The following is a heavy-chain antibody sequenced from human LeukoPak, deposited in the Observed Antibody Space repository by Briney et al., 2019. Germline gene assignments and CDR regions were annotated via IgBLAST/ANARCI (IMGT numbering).Heavy chain of an antibody. D-gene: IGHD6-13*01. CDR3: ARGEYSSSWDHYYFDY. Sequence: ASVKVSCKASGYTFTGYYMHWVRQAPGQGLEWMGRINPNSGGTDYAQTFQGRVTMTRDTSITTAYLEVSSLRSDDTAVYYCARGEYSSSWDHYYFDYWGQGTLVTVSS. CDR1: GYTFTGYY. CDR2: INPNSGGT. J-gene: IGHJ4*02. V-gene: IGHV1-2*06.